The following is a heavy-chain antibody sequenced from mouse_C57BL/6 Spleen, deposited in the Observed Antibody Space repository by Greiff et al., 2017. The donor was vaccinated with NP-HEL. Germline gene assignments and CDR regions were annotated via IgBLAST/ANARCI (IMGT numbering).Heavy chain of an antibody. Sequence: QVQLQQSGAELVRPGTSVKVSCKASGYAFTNYLIEWVKQRPGQGLEWIGVINPGSGGTNYNEKFKGKATLTADKSSSTAYMQLSSLTSEDSAVYFCARVYDRYYFDYWGQGTTLTVSS. V-gene: IGHV1-54*01. CDR1: GYAFTNYL. D-gene: IGHD2-3*01. CDR2: INPGSGGT. CDR3: ARVYDRYYFDY. J-gene: IGHJ2*01.